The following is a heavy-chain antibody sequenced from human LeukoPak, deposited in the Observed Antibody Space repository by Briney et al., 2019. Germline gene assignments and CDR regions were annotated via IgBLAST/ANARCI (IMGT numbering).Heavy chain of an antibody. CDR2: IDHSGST. CDR3: ANLGYCSSTSCRAEEDAFDI. CDR1: GGSFSGYY. J-gene: IGHJ3*02. Sequence: SETLSLTCAVYGGSFSGYYWSWIRQPPGKGLEWSGEIDHSGSTNYNPSLKSRVTISVDTSKNQFSLKLSSVTAADTAVYYCANLGYCSSTSCRAEEDAFDIWGQGTMVTVSS. D-gene: IGHD2-2*01. V-gene: IGHV4-34*01.